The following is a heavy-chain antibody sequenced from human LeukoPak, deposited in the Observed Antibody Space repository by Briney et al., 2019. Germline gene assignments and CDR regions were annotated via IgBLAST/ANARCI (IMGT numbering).Heavy chain of an antibody. CDR1: GFTFSSHW. CDR2: RNSDGSRT. J-gene: IGHJ4*02. V-gene: IGHV3-74*01. Sequence: WGSLRLSCAASGFTFSSHWMHWVRQGPGKGLVWVSRRNSDGSRTIYADSVKGRFTISRDSAKNTLYLQMNSLRAEDTAVYYCAREVGDYYDSSGSFGYWGQGTLVTVSS. D-gene: IGHD3-22*01. CDR3: AREVGDYYDSSGSFGY.